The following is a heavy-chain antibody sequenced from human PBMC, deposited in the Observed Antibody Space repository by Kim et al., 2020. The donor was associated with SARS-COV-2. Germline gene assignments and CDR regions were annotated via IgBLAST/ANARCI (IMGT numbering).Heavy chain of an antibody. D-gene: IGHD2-15*01. Sequence: ADSMKGQLTISRDNAKDKLYLQMNNQGVEDTAVYYCVRGYSGGLYGFFQYWGQGSLVTVSS. CDR3: VRGYSGGLYGFFQY. V-gene: IGHV3-74*01. J-gene: IGHJ1*01.